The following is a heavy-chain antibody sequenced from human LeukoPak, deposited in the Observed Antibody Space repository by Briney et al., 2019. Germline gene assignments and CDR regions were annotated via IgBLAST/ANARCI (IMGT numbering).Heavy chain of an antibody. Sequence: PGGSLRLSCATSGFTFSNAWMNWVRQAPGKGLEWVGRIRSNSDGGAIDYAAPVKGRFTLSRDDSKTTLYLQMNSLQTEDTAVYYCATDFYDSTWGQGTLVTVSS. CDR3: ATDFYDST. CDR1: GFTFSNAW. J-gene: IGHJ5*02. V-gene: IGHV3-15*07. CDR2: IRSNSDGGAI. D-gene: IGHD3-22*01.